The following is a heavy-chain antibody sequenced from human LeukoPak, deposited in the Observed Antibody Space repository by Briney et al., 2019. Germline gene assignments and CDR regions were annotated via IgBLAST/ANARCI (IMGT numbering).Heavy chain of an antibody. CDR2: IYHSGST. D-gene: IGHD6-13*01. Sequence: SETLSLTCAVSGYSISSGYYWGWIRQPPGKGVEWIGSIYHSGSTYYNPSLKSRVTISVDTSKNQFSLQLSSVTAADTAVYYCARCERAAQPPFDYWGQGTLVTLSS. CDR3: ARCERAAQPPFDY. CDR1: GYSISSGYY. J-gene: IGHJ4*02. V-gene: IGHV4-38-2*01.